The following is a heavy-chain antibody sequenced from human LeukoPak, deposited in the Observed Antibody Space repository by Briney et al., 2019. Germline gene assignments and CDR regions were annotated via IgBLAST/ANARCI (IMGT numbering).Heavy chain of an antibody. V-gene: IGHV3-74*01. CDR1: GFTFSSYW. Sequence: PGGSLRLSCAASGFTFSSYWMHWVRQAPGKGLVWVSRINSDGSSTSYADSVKGRFTISRDNAKSTLYLQMDSLRAEDTAVYYCARDGYSSSWVNWFDPWGQGTLVTVSS. CDR3: ARDGYSSSWVNWFDP. J-gene: IGHJ5*02. D-gene: IGHD6-13*01. CDR2: INSDGSST.